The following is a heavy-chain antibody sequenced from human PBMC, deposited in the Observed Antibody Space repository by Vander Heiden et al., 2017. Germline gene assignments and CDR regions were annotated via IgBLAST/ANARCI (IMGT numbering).Heavy chain of an antibody. D-gene: IGHD2-2*02. CDR2: ISGSGGST. V-gene: IGHV3-23*01. Sequence: EVQLLESGGGLVQPGGYLRLSCSVSGFTFSSYAMSWVRQAPGKGLEWVSAISGSGGSTYYADSVKGRFTISRDNSKNTLYLQMNSLRAEDTAVYYCAKVLHRLYWYFQHWGQGTLVTVSS. J-gene: IGHJ1*01. CDR1: GFTFSSYA. CDR3: AKVLHRLYWYFQH.